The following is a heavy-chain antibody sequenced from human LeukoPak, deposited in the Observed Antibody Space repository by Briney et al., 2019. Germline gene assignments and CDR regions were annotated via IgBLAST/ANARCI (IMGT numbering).Heavy chain of an antibody. Sequence: SETLSLTCAVYGGSFSGYYWSWIRQPPGKGLEWIGEINHSGSTNYNPSLKSRVTISVDTSKNQFSLKLSSVTAADTAVYYCARHLLLEWFNWFDPWGQGTLVTVPS. CDR2: INHSGST. V-gene: IGHV4-34*01. J-gene: IGHJ5*02. CDR1: GGSFSGYY. D-gene: IGHD3-3*01. CDR3: ARHLLLEWFNWFDP.